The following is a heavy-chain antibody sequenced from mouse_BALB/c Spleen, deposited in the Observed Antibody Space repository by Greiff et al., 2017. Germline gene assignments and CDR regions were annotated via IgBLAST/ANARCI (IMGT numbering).Heavy chain of an antibody. CDR3: ARGDDYGFWFAY. Sequence: QVHVKQSGPELVKPGASVKISCKASGYAFSSSWMNWVKQRPGQGLEWIGRIYPGDGDTNYNGKFKGKATLTADKSSSTAYMQLSSLTSVDSAVYFCARGDDYGFWFAYWGQGTLVTVSA. D-gene: IGHD2-4*01. J-gene: IGHJ3*01. CDR2: IYPGDGDT. CDR1: GYAFSSSW. V-gene: IGHV1-82*01.